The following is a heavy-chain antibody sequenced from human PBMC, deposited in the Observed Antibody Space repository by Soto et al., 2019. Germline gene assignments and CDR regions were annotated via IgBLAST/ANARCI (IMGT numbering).Heavy chain of an antibody. D-gene: IGHD6-13*01. J-gene: IGHJ6*01. CDR2: IWYDGSNK. CDR3: ARESFLRYSSSWFYYYYGMDV. CDR1: GFTFSSYG. V-gene: IGHV3-33*01. Sequence: QVQLVESGGGVVQPGRSLRLSCAASGFTFSSYGMHWVRQAPGKGLEWVAVIWYDGSNKYYADSVKGRFTISRDNSKNMLYLHMNSLRAEDTAVYYCARESFLRYSSSWFYYYYGMDVW.